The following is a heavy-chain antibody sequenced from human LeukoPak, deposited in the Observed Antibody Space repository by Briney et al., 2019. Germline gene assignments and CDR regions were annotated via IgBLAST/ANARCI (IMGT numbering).Heavy chain of an antibody. J-gene: IGHJ4*02. CDR3: ARAPVEMASRFDY. V-gene: IGHV4-61*02. CDR2: ISSSGST. D-gene: IGHD5-24*01. Sequence: SETLSLTCTVSGDSISSGDYYWSWIRQPAGKGLEWIGRISSSGSTNYNPSLKSRVTISVDTSKNQFSLKLSSVTAADTAVYYCARAPVEMASRFDYWGQGTLVTVSS. CDR1: GDSISSGDYY.